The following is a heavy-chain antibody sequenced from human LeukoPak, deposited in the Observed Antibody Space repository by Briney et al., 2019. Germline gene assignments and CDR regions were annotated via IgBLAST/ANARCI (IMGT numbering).Heavy chain of an antibody. CDR1: GFTFSTYG. CDR3: ARDLDF. CDR2: INGVGIDT. Sequence: GGSRRLSCAASGFTFSTYGMSWVRQAPGKGLEWVANINGVGIDTYYVDSVKGRFTISRDNAKNSLSLQMNTLRVEDTAVYYCARDLDFWGQGTLVTVSS. D-gene: IGHD1-1*01. J-gene: IGHJ4*02. V-gene: IGHV3-7*04.